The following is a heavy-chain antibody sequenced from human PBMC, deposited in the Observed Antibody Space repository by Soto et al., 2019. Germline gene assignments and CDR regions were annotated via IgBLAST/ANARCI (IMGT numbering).Heavy chain of an antibody. Sequence: QVQLVQSGAEVKKPGASVKVSCKASGYTFTSYYMHWVRQAPGQGLEWMGIIKPSGGSTSYAQKFQGRVTITRDTSTSTVYMELSSLRSEDTAVYYCAREDYYGSGNTIGGWFDPWGQGTLVTVSS. D-gene: IGHD3-10*01. CDR3: AREDYYGSGNTIGGWFDP. CDR1: GYTFTSYY. CDR2: IKPSGGST. V-gene: IGHV1-46*01. J-gene: IGHJ5*02.